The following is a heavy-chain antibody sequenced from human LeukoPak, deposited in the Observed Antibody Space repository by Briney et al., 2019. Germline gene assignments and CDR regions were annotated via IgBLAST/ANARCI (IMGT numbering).Heavy chain of an antibody. D-gene: IGHD3-10*01. CDR3: AKDIGYYGSGSNFDI. CDR2: IRSKAYGGTT. V-gene: IGHV3-49*04. CDR1: GFTFGDYA. J-gene: IGHJ3*02. Sequence: GRSLRLSCTASGFTFGDYAMSWVRQAPGKGLEWVGFIRSKAYGGTTEYAASVRGRFTISRDNAKNSLYLQMNSLRAGDTALYYCAKDIGYYGSGSNFDIWGQGTMVTVSS.